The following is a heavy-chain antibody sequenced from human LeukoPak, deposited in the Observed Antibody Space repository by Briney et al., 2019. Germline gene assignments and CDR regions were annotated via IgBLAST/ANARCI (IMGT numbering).Heavy chain of an antibody. CDR2: IRSKANSYAT. Sequence: GGSLKLSCAASGFSFSGSAMHWVRQASGKGLELVGRIRSKANSYATAYAASVKGRFTISRDDSKNTAYLQMNSLKTEDTAVYYCTSFSGYCSSTSCPIGAFDIWGQGTMVTVSS. D-gene: IGHD2-2*01. J-gene: IGHJ3*02. CDR1: GFSFSGSA. V-gene: IGHV3-73*01. CDR3: TSFSGYCSSTSCPIGAFDI.